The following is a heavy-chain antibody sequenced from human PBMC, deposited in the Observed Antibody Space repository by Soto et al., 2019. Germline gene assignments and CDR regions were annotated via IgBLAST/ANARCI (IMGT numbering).Heavy chain of an antibody. CDR2: IYFRGTT. V-gene: IGHV4-59*01. J-gene: IGHJ4*02. D-gene: IGHD3-22*01. Sequence: SETLTLTCTVSGGSISSYYWSWIRQPPGKGLEWIGYIYFRGTTNYNPSLKSRVTMSADTSKNQFSLKLNSVTAADTAVYYCARMNYYDTSGYPFDYWGQGMMVTVSS. CDR1: GGSISSYY. CDR3: ARMNYYDTSGYPFDY.